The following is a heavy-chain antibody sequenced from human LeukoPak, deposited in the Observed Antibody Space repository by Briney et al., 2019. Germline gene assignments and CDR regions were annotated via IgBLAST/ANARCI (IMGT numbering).Heavy chain of an antibody. CDR2: IKQGGSEK. CDR3: TRDSRGYYTTY. J-gene: IGHJ4*02. Sequence: GGSLRLSCAASGFPFNNYWMSWVRQAPGKGLEWVAIIKQGGSEKFYVDSVKGRFTISRDNAKNSLYLQMNSLRAEDTAIYYCTRDSRGYYTTYWGQGTLVTVSS. CDR1: GFPFNNYW. V-gene: IGHV3-7*01. D-gene: IGHD3-22*01.